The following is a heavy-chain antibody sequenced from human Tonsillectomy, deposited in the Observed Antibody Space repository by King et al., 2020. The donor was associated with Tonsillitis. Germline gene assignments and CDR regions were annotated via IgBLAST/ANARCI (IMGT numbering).Heavy chain of an antibody. D-gene: IGHD3-22*01. J-gene: IGHJ1*01. CDR3: ARHGDSSGYYL. CDR1: GYNFTSYW. V-gene: IGHV5-51*01. Sequence: QLVQSGAEVKKPGESLKISCNGSGYNFTSYWIAWVRHMPGKGLEWMGIISPGDPDTRYRPSFQGRVTISPDKSISTAYLQWSSLKASDTAMYYCARHGDSSGYYLWGQGTLVTVSS. CDR2: ISPGDPDT.